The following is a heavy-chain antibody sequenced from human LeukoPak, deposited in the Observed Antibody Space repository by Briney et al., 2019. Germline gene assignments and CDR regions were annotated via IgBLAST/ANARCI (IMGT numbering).Heavy chain of an antibody. Sequence: GGSLRLSCAASGFTFSSYAMHWVRQAPGKGLEYVSAISNNGGSTYYANSVKGRFTISRDNSKNTLYLQMGSLRAEDMAVYYCAKDFGIAVAGTPYGMDVWGQGTTVTVSS. CDR2: ISNNGGST. D-gene: IGHD6-19*01. J-gene: IGHJ6*02. V-gene: IGHV3-64*01. CDR1: GFTFSSYA. CDR3: AKDFGIAVAGTPYGMDV.